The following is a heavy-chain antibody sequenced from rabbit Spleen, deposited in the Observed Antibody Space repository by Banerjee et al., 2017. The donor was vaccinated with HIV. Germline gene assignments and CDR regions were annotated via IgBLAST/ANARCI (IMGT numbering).Heavy chain of an antibody. Sequence: QEQLVESGGGLVQPGASLTLTCKTSGLDFSSSYWICWVRQAPGKGLEWVACIDVFKSGASYYASWAKGRFTISKTSSTTVTLQMTSLTAADTATYFCARVSETSGWGEDLWGPGTLVTVS. J-gene: IGHJ4*01. V-gene: IGHV1S45*01. CDR1: GLDFSSSYW. CDR2: IDVFKSGAS. CDR3: ARVSETSGWGEDL. D-gene: IGHD4-1*01.